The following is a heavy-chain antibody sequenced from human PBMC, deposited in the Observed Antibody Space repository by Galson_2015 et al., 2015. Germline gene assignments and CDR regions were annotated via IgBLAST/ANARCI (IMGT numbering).Heavy chain of an antibody. V-gene: IGHV3-30*18. Sequence: SLRLSCAASGFTFSSYGMHWVRQAPGKGLEWVAVISYDGSNKYYADSVKGRFTISRDNSKNTLYLQMNSLRAEDTAVYYCAKDEQWLVGLFDYWGQGTLVTVSS. CDR3: AKDEQWLVGLFDY. CDR2: ISYDGSNK. CDR1: GFTFSSYG. J-gene: IGHJ4*02. D-gene: IGHD6-19*01.